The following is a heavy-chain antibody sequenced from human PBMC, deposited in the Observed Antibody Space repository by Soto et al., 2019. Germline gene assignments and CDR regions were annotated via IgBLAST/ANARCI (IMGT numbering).Heavy chain of an antibody. CDR1: GGTFNTFA. J-gene: IGHJ4*02. Sequence: QVQLVQSGAEVKKPGSSVKVSCKASGGTFNTFAVSWVRQAPGQGLEWMGGIIPIFGPANYAQKFQGRVTITADKSTSTASMELSTLRSEDTAVYYCARAAKRYFDYWGQGTLVTVSS. CDR3: ARAAKRYFDY. CDR2: IIPIFGPA. V-gene: IGHV1-69*06.